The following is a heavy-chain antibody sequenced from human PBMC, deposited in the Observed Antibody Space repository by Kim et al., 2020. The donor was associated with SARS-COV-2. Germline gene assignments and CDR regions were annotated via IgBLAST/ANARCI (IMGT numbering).Heavy chain of an antibody. J-gene: IGHJ2*01. CDR2: IHKSGST. CDR1: GFSVSNNY. CDR3: IRECPVSWCFGL. V-gene: IGHV3-53*01. Sequence: GGSLRLSCAASGFSVSNNYMAWVRQAPGKGLEWVSLIHKSGSTTYVDSVEGPFTISRDNSKNTLDLQMNSLRADDTAVYYCIRECPVSWCFGLWGRGTLVTVSS.